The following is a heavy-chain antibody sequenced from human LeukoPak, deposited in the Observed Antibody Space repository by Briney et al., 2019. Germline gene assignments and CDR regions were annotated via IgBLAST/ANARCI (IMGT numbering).Heavy chain of an antibody. Sequence: GESLKISCAASGFTFSSYNMNWVRQAPGKGLEWVSDISSSGSTIYFADSVKGRFTISRDNAKNSLYLQMNSLRDEDTAVYYCARLEYYYVSGNYYKLFDYWGQGSLVTVSS. CDR2: ISSSGSTI. V-gene: IGHV3-48*02. CDR1: GFTFSSYN. J-gene: IGHJ4*02. CDR3: ARLEYYYVSGNYYKLFDY. D-gene: IGHD3-10*01.